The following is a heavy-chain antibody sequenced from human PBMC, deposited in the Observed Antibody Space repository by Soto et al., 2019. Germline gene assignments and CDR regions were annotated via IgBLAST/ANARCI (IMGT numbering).Heavy chain of an antibody. V-gene: IGHV3-66*01. J-gene: IGHJ6*02. CDR2: IYSGGST. CDR1: GFTVSSNY. D-gene: IGHD6-6*01. CDR3: ASSSSSSYYYYYGMDV. Sequence: GGSLRLSCAASGFTVSSNYMSWVRQAPGKGLEWVSVIYSGGSTYYADSVKGRFTISRDNSKNTLYLQMNSLRAEDTAVYYCASSSSSSYYYYYGMDVWGQGTTVTVSS.